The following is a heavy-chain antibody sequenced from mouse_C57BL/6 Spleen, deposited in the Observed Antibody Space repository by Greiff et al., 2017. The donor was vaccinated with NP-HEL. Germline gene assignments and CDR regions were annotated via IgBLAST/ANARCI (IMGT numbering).Heavy chain of an antibody. V-gene: IGHV1-59*01. CDR3: ATTVVATDFDY. J-gene: IGHJ2*01. CDR2: IDPSDSYT. Sequence: QVQLKQPGAELVRPGTSVKLSCKASGYTFTSYWMHWVKQRPGQGLEWIGVIDPSDSYTNYNQKFKGKATLTVDTSSSTAYMQLSSLTSEDSAVYYCATTVVATDFDYWGQGTTLTVSS. CDR1: GYTFTSYW. D-gene: IGHD1-1*01.